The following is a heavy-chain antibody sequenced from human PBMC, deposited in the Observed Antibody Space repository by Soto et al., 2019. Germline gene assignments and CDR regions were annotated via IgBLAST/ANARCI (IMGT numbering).Heavy chain of an antibody. CDR3: ARAEYGDYGWGYYYYGMDV. CDR1: GGTFSSYA. Sequence: QVQLVQSGAEVKKPGSSVKVSCKASGGTFSSYAISWVRQAPGQGLEWMGGIIPSFGTANYAQNFQGKVTITADKSTSTAYMELSRLRSEDKAVYYCARAEYGDYGWGYYYYGMDVWGQGTTVTVSS. CDR2: IIPSFGTA. D-gene: IGHD4-17*01. J-gene: IGHJ6*02. V-gene: IGHV1-69*06.